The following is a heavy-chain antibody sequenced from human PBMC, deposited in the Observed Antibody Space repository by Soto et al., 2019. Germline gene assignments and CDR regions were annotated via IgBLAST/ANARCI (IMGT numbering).Heavy chain of an antibody. CDR2: IYHSGST. Sequence: SETLSLTCAVSSGSISNSNWWSWVRQPPGKGLEWIGEIYHSGSTNYNPSLKSRVTISVDKSKNQFSLKLSSVTAADTAVYYFVNDRRLINPRRSPGWFDTWGQGALVTVSS. V-gene: IGHV4-4*02. CDR1: SGSISNSNW. J-gene: IGHJ5*02. D-gene: IGHD3-10*01. CDR3: VNDRRLINPRRSPGWFDT.